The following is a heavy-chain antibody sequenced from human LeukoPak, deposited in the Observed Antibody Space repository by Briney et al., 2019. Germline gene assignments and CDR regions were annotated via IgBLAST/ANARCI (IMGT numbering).Heavy chain of an antibody. CDR3: ARDGPYYDILTASYNPVDY. CDR1: GFTFSSYA. Sequence: GGSLRLSCAASGFTFSSYAMHWVRQAPGKGLEWVAVISYDGSNKYYADSVKGRFTISRDNSKNTLYLQMNSLRAEDTAVYYCARDGPYYDILTASYNPVDYWGQGTLVTVSS. J-gene: IGHJ4*02. D-gene: IGHD3-9*01. V-gene: IGHV3-30-3*01. CDR2: ISYDGSNK.